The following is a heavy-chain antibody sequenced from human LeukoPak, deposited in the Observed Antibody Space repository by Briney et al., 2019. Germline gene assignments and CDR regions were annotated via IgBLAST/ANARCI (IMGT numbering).Heavy chain of an antibody. D-gene: IGHD3-22*01. CDR1: GYSISSSNW. CDR3: ARKIDSIHHFDD. Sequence: PSDTLSHTCAVSGYSISSSNWWGWIRQPPGKGLEWIGYIYHTGSTHYNPSLRSRATMSVDTSKNQFSLKLSSVTAVDTAVYFRARKIDSIHHFDDWGQGTLVTVSS. V-gene: IGHV4-28*01. CDR2: IYHTGST. J-gene: IGHJ4*02.